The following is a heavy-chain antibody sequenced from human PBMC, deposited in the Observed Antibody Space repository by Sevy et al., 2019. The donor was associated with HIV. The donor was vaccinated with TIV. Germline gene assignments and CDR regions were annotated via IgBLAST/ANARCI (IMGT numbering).Heavy chain of an antibody. CDR3: TRDFYDNRPRGFDP. V-gene: IGHV4-59*01. J-gene: IGHJ5*02. CDR1: GDSISSSF. Sequence: SETLSLTCTVSGDSISSSFWSWIRQPPGKGLEWIGYIPHSGSTNYSTSPKSRVTISVDTSKNQFSLKVNSVTAADTAVYYCTRDFYDNRPRGFDPWGQGILVTVSS. CDR2: IPHSGST. D-gene: IGHD3-22*01.